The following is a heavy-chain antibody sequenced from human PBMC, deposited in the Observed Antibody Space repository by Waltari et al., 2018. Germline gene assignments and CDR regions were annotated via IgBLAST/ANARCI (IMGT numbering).Heavy chain of an antibody. CDR3: ARGGYYDFSPPDY. V-gene: IGHV1-69*08. J-gene: IGHJ4*02. CDR2: IIPIFGTA. Sequence: QLVQSGAEVYKPGSSLMISCKASGGPFISYSISWLRQAPGQGLEWMGRIIPIFGTANYAQKFQGRVTITADKSTSTAYMELSSLRSEDTAVYYCARGGYYDFSPPDYCGQGTLVTVSS. CDR1: GGPFISYS. D-gene: IGHD3-3*01.